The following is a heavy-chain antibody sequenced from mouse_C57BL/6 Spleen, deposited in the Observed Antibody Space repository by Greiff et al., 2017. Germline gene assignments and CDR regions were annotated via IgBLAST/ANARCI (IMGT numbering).Heavy chain of an antibody. D-gene: IGHD4-1*01. V-gene: IGHV1-69*01. CDR3: ARERLGDY. J-gene: IGHJ2*01. CDR2: IDPSDSYT. CDR1: GYTFTSYW. Sequence: QVQLQQPGAELVMPGASVKLSCKASGYTFTSYWMHWVKQRPGQGLEWIGEIDPSDSYTNYNQKFKGKSTLTVDKSSSTAYMQLSSLTSEDSAVYYCARERLGDYWGQGTTLTVSS.